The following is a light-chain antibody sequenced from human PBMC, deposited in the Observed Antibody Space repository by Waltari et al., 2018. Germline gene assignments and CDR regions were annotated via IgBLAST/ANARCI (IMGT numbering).Light chain of an antibody. CDR2: EGT. J-gene: IGLJ2*01. V-gene: IGLV2-14*01. CDR1: SSDIGVDNY. Sequence: HSALTQPASVSGSPGQSITISCTGTSSDIGVDNYVSWYQQYPGKAPKVIIYEGTKRPSGVSNRFSGSKSGNTASLTISGLQAEDEADYYCSSYSTISSPVQFGGGTTLTVL. CDR3: SSYSTISSPVQ.